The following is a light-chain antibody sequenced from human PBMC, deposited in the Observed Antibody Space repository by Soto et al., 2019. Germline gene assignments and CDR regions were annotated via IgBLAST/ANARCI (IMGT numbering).Light chain of an antibody. Sequence: DIQMTQSPSSLSASVGDRVIITCRGSQDISVYLAWYQQKPGKVPKLLIYSASTLQSGVPSRFSGSGSGTDFTLTISSLQPEDVATYYCQKFNTAPLTFGQGTRLEIK. J-gene: IGKJ5*01. CDR3: QKFNTAPLT. V-gene: IGKV1-27*01. CDR2: SAS. CDR1: QDISVY.